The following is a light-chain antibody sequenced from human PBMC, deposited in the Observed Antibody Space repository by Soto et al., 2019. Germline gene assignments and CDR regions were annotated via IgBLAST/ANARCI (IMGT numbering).Light chain of an antibody. CDR2: EVS. V-gene: IGLV2-8*01. J-gene: IGLJ1*01. CDR3: SSYAGSNNWN. Sequence: QSALTQPPSASGSPGQSVTISCTGTSSAVGGYNYVSWYQQHPGKAPKLMIYEVSKRPSGVPDRFSGSKSGNTASLTVSGLQAEDEADYYCSSYAGSNNWNFGTGTKLTV. CDR1: SSAVGGYNY.